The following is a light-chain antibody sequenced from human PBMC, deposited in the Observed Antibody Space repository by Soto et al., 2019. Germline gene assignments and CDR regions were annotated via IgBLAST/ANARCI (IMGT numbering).Light chain of an antibody. Sequence: QSALTQPASVSGSPGQSITISCTGGSSDVGSYNRVSWYRQHPGKAPQLMIYEVSNRPSGVSNRFSGSKSGNTASLTISGLQAEDEADYFCSTLTRSDTWVIGGGTKVTVL. CDR2: EVS. CDR3: STLTRSDTWV. V-gene: IGLV2-14*02. CDR1: SSDVGSYNR. J-gene: IGLJ3*02.